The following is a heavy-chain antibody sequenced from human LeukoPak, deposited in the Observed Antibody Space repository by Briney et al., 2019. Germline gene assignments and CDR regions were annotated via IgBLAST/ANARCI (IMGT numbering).Heavy chain of an antibody. CDR1: GFTFSSYS. Sequence: PGGSLRLSCAASGFTFSSYSMNWVRHAPGKGLEWVSYISGSSSTRYYADSVNGRFTISRDNAKNSLYLQMNSLRAEDTAVYYCARGSSSSNFDCWGQGTLVTVSS. CDR3: ARGSSSSNFDC. CDR2: ISGSSSTR. J-gene: IGHJ4*02. V-gene: IGHV3-48*01. D-gene: IGHD6-6*01.